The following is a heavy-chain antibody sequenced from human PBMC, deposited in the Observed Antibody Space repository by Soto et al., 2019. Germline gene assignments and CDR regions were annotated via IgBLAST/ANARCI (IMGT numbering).Heavy chain of an antibody. J-gene: IGHJ3*02. D-gene: IGHD6-13*01. CDR1: GYTFTSYG. V-gene: IGHV1-18*01. Sequence: ASVKVSCKASGYTFTSYGISWVRQAPGQGLEWMGWISAYNGNTNYAQKLQGRVTMTTDTSTSTAYMELRSLRSDDTAVFYCARERRRYSSSRDAFDIWGQGTMVTVSS. CDR2: ISAYNGNT. CDR3: ARERRRYSSSRDAFDI.